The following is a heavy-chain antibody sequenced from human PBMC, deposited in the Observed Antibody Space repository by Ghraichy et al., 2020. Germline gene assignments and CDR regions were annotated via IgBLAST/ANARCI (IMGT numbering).Heavy chain of an antibody. J-gene: IGHJ4*02. Sequence: SETLSLTCTVSGGSISSSSYYWGWVRQPPGQGLEWMGSIYYSGSTYYNPSLKSRLTISVDTSKDQFSLKLSSVTAADTAVYYCATVTITRDVDYWGQGTLVTVSS. V-gene: IGHV4-39*01. CDR3: ATVTITRDVDY. CDR1: GGSISSSSYY. D-gene: IGHD1/OR15-1a*01. CDR2: IYYSGST.